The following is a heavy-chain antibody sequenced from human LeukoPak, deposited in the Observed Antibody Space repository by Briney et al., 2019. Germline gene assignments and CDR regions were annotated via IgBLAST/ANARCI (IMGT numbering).Heavy chain of an antibody. CDR2: IYYSGST. J-gene: IGHJ4*02. Sequence: PSETLSLTCTVSGGSISSGGYYWSWIRQHPGKGLEWIGYIYYSGSTYYNPSLKSRVTISVDTSKNQFSLKLSSVTAADTAAYYCASQSSGTIFDYWGQGTLVTVSS. V-gene: IGHV4-31*03. D-gene: IGHD6-13*01. CDR1: GGSISSGGYY. CDR3: ASQSSGTIFDY.